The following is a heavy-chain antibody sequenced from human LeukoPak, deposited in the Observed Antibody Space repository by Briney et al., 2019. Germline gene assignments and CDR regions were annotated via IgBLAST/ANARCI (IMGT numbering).Heavy chain of an antibody. D-gene: IGHD5-18*01. CDR1: GFTFSSYE. CDR3: ARGPKRIQLWLRPHNWFDP. V-gene: IGHV3-48*03. Sequence: GGSLRLSCAASGFTFSSYEMNWVRQAPGKGLEWVSYISTSGSTIYYADSVKGRFTISRDNAKNSLYPQMNSLRAEDTAVYYCARGPKRIQLWLRPHNWFDPWGQGTLVTVSS. CDR2: ISTSGSTI. J-gene: IGHJ5*02.